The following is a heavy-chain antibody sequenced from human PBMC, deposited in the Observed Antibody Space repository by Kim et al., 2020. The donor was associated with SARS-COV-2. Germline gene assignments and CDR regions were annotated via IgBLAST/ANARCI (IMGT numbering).Heavy chain of an antibody. J-gene: IGHJ6*02. D-gene: IGHD4-17*01. CDR3: TRLDDYGDYPYYYYGMDV. V-gene: IGHV3-49*03. Sequence: GGSLRLSCTASGFTFGDYAMSWFRQAPGKGLEWVGFIRSKAYGGTTEYAASEKGRFTISRDDSKSIAYLQMNSLKTEDTAVYYCTRLDDYGDYPYYYYGMDVWGQGTTVTVSS. CDR1: GFTFGDYA. CDR2: IRSKAYGGTT.